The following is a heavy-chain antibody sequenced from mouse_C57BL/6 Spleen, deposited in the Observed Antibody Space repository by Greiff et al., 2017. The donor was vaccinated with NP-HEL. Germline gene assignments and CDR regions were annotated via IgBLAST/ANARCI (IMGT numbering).Heavy chain of an antibody. CDR3: ARGATVVATNYFDY. J-gene: IGHJ2*01. CDR1: GYTFTSYW. Sequence: QVQLQQSGAELANPGASVKLSCKASGYTFTSYWMHWVKQRPGQGLDWIGYINPSSGYTKYNQKFKDKATLPADKSSSTAYMQLSSLTYEDSAVYYCARGATVVATNYFDYWGQGTTLTVSS. V-gene: IGHV1-7*01. D-gene: IGHD1-1*01. CDR2: INPSSGYT.